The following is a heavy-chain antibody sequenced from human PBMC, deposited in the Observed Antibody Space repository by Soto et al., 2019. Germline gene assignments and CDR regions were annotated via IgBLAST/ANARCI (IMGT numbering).Heavy chain of an antibody. CDR2: IYYSGST. J-gene: IGHJ3*02. V-gene: IGHV4-59*08. D-gene: IGHD3-9*01. CDR1: GGSSSNFY. Sequence: PSETLSVPWSVSGGSSSNFYWSRIRQTTGKGLEWIGYIYYSGSTNYNPSLKSRVTISVDTSKNQFSLKLSSVTAADTAVYYCARHEEYDILTGYHDAFDIWGQGTMVTVSS. CDR3: ARHEEYDILTGYHDAFDI.